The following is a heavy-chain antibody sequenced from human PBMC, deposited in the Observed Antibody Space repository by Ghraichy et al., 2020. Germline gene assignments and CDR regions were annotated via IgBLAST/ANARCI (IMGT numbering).Heavy chain of an antibody. D-gene: IGHD1-26*01. CDR1: GFTFSSYV. CDR2: ISSSGGST. J-gene: IGHJ4*02. CDR3: AIIGFYSGSQIDY. V-gene: IGHV3-23*01. Sequence: ETLSLTCAASGFTFSSYVMDWVRQAPGKGLEWVSTISSSGGSTYYADSVKGRFTISRDNSKNTLYLQMNSLRVEDTAIYYCAIIGFYSGSQIDYWGQGTLVTVSS.